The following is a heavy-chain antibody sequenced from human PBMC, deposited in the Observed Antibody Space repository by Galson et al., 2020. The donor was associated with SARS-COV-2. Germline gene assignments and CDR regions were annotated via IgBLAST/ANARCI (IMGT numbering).Heavy chain of an antibody. J-gene: IGHJ5*02. CDR2: IHHSGST. CDR3: ARGDTVTTSGNWFDP. D-gene: IGHD4-4*01. Sequence: SETLSLTCAVSGDSISSNKWWSWVRQSPGKGLEWIVEIHHSGSTNYDPSLKSRVTISVDKSKNKFSLNLSSVTAADTAVYYCARGDTVTTSGNWFDPWGQGTLVTVSS. V-gene: IGHV4-4*02. CDR1: GDSISSNKW.